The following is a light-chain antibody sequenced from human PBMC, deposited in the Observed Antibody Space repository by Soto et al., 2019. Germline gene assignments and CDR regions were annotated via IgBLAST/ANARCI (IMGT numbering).Light chain of an antibody. CDR1: KNDIGVYDF. CDR3: KSYAGSNTYV. CDR2: EVV. Sequence: QSMVTQPPTASGSPGQAVTISCNGTKNDIGVYDFVSWYQHHPGKAPRLIIYEVVPRPSGVPDRFSGSKSGNTASLTVSGLQAADEADYFCKSYAGSNTYVFGSGTKV. J-gene: IGLJ1*01. V-gene: IGLV2-8*01.